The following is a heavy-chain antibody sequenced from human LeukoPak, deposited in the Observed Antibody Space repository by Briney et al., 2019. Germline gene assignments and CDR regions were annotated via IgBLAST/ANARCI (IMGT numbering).Heavy chain of an antibody. CDR1: GFTFSSYA. D-gene: IGHD3-22*01. J-gene: IGHJ4*02. CDR3: AKGARNYYDSSGYQIFDY. CDR2: ISGSGGST. Sequence: GGSLGLSCAASGFTFSSYAMSRVRQAPGKGLEWVSAISGSGGSTYYADSVKGRFTISRDNSKNTLYLQMNSLRAEDTAVYYCAKGARNYYDSSGYQIFDYWGQGTLVTVSS. V-gene: IGHV3-23*01.